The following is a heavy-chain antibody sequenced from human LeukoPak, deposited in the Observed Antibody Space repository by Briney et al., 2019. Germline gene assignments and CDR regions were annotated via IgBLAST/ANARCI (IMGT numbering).Heavy chain of an antibody. Sequence: SSETLSLTCAVYGGSFSGYYWSWIRQPPGKGLEWIGEINHSGSTNYNPPLKSRVTISVDTSKNQFSLKLSSVTAADTAVYYCARQARKMATIFSLSSGRFDPWGQGTLVTVSS. J-gene: IGHJ5*02. D-gene: IGHD5-24*01. CDR1: GGSFSGYY. V-gene: IGHV4-34*01. CDR2: INHSGST. CDR3: ARQARKMATIFSLSSGRFDP.